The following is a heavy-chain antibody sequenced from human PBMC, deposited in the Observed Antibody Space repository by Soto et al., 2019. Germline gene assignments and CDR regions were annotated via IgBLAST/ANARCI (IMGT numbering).Heavy chain of an antibody. CDR3: ARDETVLGFDY. D-gene: IGHD2-21*02. Sequence: QVQLQESGPGLVKPSEALSLTCTVSGGSITNYYWAWIRQPAGKGLEWIGRIYTSGSTNYNPSFKSRVTMSLNTSKNQLSLKLSSVSAADSAIYYCARDETVLGFDYWGQGTLVTVSA. CDR2: IYTSGST. CDR1: GGSITNYY. V-gene: IGHV4-4*07. J-gene: IGHJ4*02.